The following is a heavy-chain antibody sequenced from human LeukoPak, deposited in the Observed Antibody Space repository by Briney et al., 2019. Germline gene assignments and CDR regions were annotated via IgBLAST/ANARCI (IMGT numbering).Heavy chain of an antibody. D-gene: IGHD3-22*01. CDR2: ISYDGSNK. CDR3: AKAVVYYDSSGYYFTYYFDY. J-gene: IGHJ4*02. Sequence: PGGSLRLSCAASGFTFSSYAMHWVRQAPGKGLEWVAVISYDGSNKYYADSVKGRFTISRDNSKNTLYLQMNSLRAEDTAVYYCAKAVVYYDSSGYYFTYYFDYWGQGTLVTVSS. CDR1: GFTFSSYA. V-gene: IGHV3-30-3*01.